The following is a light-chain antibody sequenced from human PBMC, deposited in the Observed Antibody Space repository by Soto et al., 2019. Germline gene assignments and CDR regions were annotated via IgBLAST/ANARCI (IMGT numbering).Light chain of an antibody. CDR3: QQRSNWPPET. V-gene: IGKV3D-20*02. CDR2: GSS. Sequence: EIVMTQYPGTLSLSAGERATLSCWASQRVSAKYIAWYQHKPGQAPRLLIYGSSNRATGIPDRFSGSASGTDFTLTISSLEPEDFAAYYGQQRSNWPPETFGQGTRLEIK. J-gene: IGKJ5*01. CDR1: QRVSAKY.